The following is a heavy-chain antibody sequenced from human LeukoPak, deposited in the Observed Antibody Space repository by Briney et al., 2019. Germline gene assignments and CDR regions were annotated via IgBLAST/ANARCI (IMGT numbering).Heavy chain of an antibody. CDR2: IIPIFGTA. CDR3: ARVKEVGATREYFQH. V-gene: IGHV1-69*13. J-gene: IGHJ1*01. Sequence: SVKVSCKASGYTFTGYYMHWVRQAPGQGLEWMGGIIPIFGTANYAQKFQGRVTITADESTSTAYMELSSLRSEDTAVYYCARVKEVGATREYFQHWGQGTLVTVSS. D-gene: IGHD1-26*01. CDR1: GYTFTGYY.